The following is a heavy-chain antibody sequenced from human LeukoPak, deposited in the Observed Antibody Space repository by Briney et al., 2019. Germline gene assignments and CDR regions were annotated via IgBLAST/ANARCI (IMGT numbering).Heavy chain of an antibody. J-gene: IGHJ4*02. Sequence: PGGSLRLSCAASGFTFSSYAMSWVRQAPGKGLEWVGFIRSKAYGGITEYAASVKGRFTISRDDSKSIAYLQKNSLKTEDTAVYYCTRGIAAAVQDDYWGQGTLVTVSS. CDR2: IRSKAYGGIT. CDR1: GFTFSSYA. CDR3: TRGIAAAVQDDY. V-gene: IGHV3-49*04. D-gene: IGHD6-13*01.